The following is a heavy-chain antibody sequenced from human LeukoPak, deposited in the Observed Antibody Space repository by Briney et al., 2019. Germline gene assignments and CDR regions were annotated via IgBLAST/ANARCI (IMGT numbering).Heavy chain of an antibody. V-gene: IGHV3-20*04. D-gene: IGHD5-18*01. Sequence: GGSLRLSCAASGFTFYDYGMSWVRQAPGKGLEWVSGINWNGGSTGYADSVKGRFTISRDNAKNSLYLQMNSLRAEDTAVYYCARDPEGTAMVTGFDYWGQGTLVTVSS. CDR3: ARDPEGTAMVTGFDY. CDR1: GFTFYDYG. CDR2: INWNGGST. J-gene: IGHJ4*02.